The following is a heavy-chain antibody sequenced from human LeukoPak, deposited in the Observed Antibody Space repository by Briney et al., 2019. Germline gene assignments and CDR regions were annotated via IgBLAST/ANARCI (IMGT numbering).Heavy chain of an antibody. CDR1: GYTFTGYY. V-gene: IGHV1-2*02. CDR2: INPNSGGT. Sequence: ASVKVSCKASGYTFTGYYMHWARQAPGQGLEWMGCINPNSGGTNSAQKFQGRVTMTFDTSISTAYKELSRLRSDETDVYYCARDRGDYWGQGTLVTVSS. J-gene: IGHJ4*02. CDR3: ARDRGDY.